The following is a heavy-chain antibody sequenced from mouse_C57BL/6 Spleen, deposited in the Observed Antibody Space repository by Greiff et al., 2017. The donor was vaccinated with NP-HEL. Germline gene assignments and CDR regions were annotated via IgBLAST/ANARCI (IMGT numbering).Heavy chain of an antibody. D-gene: IGHD2-3*01. J-gene: IGHJ1*03. CDR2: INPNNGGT. CDR3: AWNDGYYVGHWYFDV. V-gene: IGHV1-26*01. CDR1: GYTFTDYY. Sequence: VQLQQSGPELVKPGASVKISCKASGYTFTDYYMNWVKQSHGKSLEWIGDINPNNGGTSYNQKFKGKATLTVDKSSSTAYMELRSLTSEDSAVYYCAWNDGYYVGHWYFDVWGTGTTVTVSS.